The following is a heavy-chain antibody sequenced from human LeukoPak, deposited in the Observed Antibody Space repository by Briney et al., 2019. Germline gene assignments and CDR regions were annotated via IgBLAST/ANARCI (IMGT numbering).Heavy chain of an antibody. CDR1: GFTFGNYL. V-gene: IGHV3-74*01. Sequence: GGSLRLSCAASGFTFGNYLMHWVRQAPGKGLMWVSRVHIDGSSTTYADSVKGRFTISRDDAKNTLYLQMNSQRAEDTAVYYCARAPSGWHATDVWGQGTTVTVSS. J-gene: IGHJ6*02. CDR2: VHIDGSST. D-gene: IGHD6-19*01. CDR3: ARAPSGWHATDV.